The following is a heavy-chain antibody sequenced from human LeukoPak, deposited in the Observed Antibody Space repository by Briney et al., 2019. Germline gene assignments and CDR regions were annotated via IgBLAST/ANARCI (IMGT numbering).Heavy chain of an antibody. CDR1: GDSVSNNSAA. Sequence: SQTLSLTCGLSGDSVSNNSAAWNWIRQSPSRGLEWLGRTYYRSKWYSDYAVSVKSRITINPDTSKNQFSLQLNSVTPEDTAVYYCSRGPGGRFDYWGQGTLVTVSS. D-gene: IGHD3-10*01. V-gene: IGHV6-1*01. CDR3: SRGPGGRFDY. CDR2: TYYRSKWYS. J-gene: IGHJ4*02.